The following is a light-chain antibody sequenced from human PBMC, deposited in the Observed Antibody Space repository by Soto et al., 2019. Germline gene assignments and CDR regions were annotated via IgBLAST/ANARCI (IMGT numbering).Light chain of an antibody. CDR1: QSISSY. CDR3: QQRYSTPRT. V-gene: IGKV1-39*01. J-gene: IGKJ1*01. Sequence: DIQMTQSPSSLSASVGDRVTITCRASQSISSYLNWYQQKPGKAPKLLIYAASSLQSGSPSRVSGSGSVTDFTLTISSLQPEDFATYYCQQRYSTPRTFCQATKLEIK. CDR2: AAS.